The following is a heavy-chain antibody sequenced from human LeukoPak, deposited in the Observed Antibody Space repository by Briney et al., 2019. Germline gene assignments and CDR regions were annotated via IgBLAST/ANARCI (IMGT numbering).Heavy chain of an antibody. CDR3: ATIGPGDYGDYMARNRPWYFDL. CDR2: IYYSGST. V-gene: IGHV4-39*01. Sequence: SETLSLTCTVSGGSISSSSYYWGWIRQPPGKGLEWIGSIYYSGSTYYNPSLKSRVTISVDTSKNQFSLKLSSVTAADTAVYYCATIGPGDYGDYMARNRPWYFDLWGRGTLVTVSS. D-gene: IGHD4-17*01. CDR1: GGSISSSSYY. J-gene: IGHJ2*01.